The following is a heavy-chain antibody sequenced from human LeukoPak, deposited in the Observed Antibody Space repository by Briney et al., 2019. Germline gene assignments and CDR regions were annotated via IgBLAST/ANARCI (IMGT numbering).Heavy chain of an antibody. D-gene: IGHD7-27*01. CDR1: GFTVSSYY. V-gene: IGHV3-66*02. CDR3: ARGLSGDPYYFDY. CDR2: IYSGGST. J-gene: IGHJ4*02. Sequence: AGGSLRLSCAASGFTVSSYYMSWVRQAPGKGLEWVSVIYSGGSTYYADSVKGRLTTSRDNSKNTLYLQMNSLRAEDTAVYYCARGLSGDPYYFDYWGQGTLVTVSS.